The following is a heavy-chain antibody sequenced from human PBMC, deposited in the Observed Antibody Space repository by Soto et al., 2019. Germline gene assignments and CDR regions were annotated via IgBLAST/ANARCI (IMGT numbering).Heavy chain of an antibody. D-gene: IGHD2-8*01. V-gene: IGHV4-39*01. CDR3: VSQRTSVLTQAYFDY. Sequence: SETLALTCTVSGGSVSNSNYYWGWIRQSPGKGLEWIGSVYYRGRSYSKSSVKSRVTISVDTSKNQFSLNLNSVTASDTAVYYCVSQRTSVLTQAYFDYWGPGALVTVS. CDR1: GGSVSNSNYY. CDR2: VYYRGRS. J-gene: IGHJ4*02.